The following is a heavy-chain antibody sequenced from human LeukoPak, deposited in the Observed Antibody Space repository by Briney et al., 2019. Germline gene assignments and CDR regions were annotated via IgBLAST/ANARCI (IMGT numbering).Heavy chain of an antibody. Sequence: GGSLRLSCAASGFTFSSYSMNWVRQAPGKGLEWVSSISSSSSYIYYADSVKGRFTISRDNAKNSLYLQMNSLRAEDTAVYYCARDRETWTNWFDPWGQGTLVTVSS. J-gene: IGHJ5*02. V-gene: IGHV3-21*01. CDR2: ISSSSSYI. CDR3: ARDRETWTNWFDP. D-gene: IGHD3-10*01. CDR1: GFTFSSYS.